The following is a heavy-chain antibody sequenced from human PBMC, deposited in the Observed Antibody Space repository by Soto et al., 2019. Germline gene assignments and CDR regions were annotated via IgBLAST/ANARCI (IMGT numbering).Heavy chain of an antibody. CDR1: GFTFSSYG. J-gene: IGHJ6*02. CDR2: ISYDGSNE. D-gene: IGHD1-26*01. CDR3: AKDIGSGSYRNYYYGMDV. Sequence: GGSLRLSCAASGFTFSSYGMHWVRQAPGKGLEWVAVISYDGSNEYYADSVKGRFTISRDNSKNTLYLQMNSLRAEDTAVYYCAKDIGSGSYRNYYYGMDVWGQGTTVTVSS. V-gene: IGHV3-30*18.